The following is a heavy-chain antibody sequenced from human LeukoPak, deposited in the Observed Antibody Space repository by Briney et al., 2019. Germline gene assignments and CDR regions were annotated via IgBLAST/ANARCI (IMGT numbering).Heavy chain of an antibody. V-gene: IGHV3-7*01. CDR2: IKQDGSEK. Sequence: GGSLRLSCAASGFTFSSYWMSWVRQAPGKGLEWVANIKQDGSEKYYVDSVKGRFTISRDNAKNSLYLQMNSLRAEDTAVYYCARVKMGFVVVPAAWDIWGQGTMVTVSS. CDR1: GFTFSSYW. CDR3: ARVKMGFVVVPAAWDI. J-gene: IGHJ3*02. D-gene: IGHD2-2*01.